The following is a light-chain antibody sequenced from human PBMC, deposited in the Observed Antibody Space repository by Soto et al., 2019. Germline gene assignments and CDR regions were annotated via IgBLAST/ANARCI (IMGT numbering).Light chain of an antibody. CDR2: GAS. J-gene: IGKJ4*01. V-gene: IGKV3-15*01. Sequence: EIVMTQSPATLSVSPGERATLSCRASQSVSSYLAWYQQKPGQAPRLLIYGASTGATGIPARFSGSGSGTEFILTISSLQSEDFAVYCCQQYSKWPLTFGGGTKVDIK. CDR3: QQYSKWPLT. CDR1: QSVSSY.